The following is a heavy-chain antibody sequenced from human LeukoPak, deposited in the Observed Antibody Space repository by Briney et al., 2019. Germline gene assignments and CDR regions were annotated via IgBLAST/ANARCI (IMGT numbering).Heavy chain of an antibody. Sequence: SESQSLICTVYGDSIRDSYFSWIRQPAGKGLESIVRIYDSVRTNYSPSLKPQDALPVDTPTIQLYAPLRPVTAADTDVYHCARDIRMHNGPGGYYYYFMDVWGKGTTVTVSS. J-gene: IGHJ6*03. D-gene: IGHD2-8*01. CDR1: GDSIRDSY. V-gene: IGHV4-4*07. CDR2: IYDSVRT. CDR3: ARDIRMHNGPGGYYYYFMDV.